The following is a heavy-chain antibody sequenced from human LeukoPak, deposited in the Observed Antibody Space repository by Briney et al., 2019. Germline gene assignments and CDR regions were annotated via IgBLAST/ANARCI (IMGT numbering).Heavy chain of an antibody. V-gene: IGHV3-23*01. Sequence: PGGSLRLSCAASGFTFSSYAMSWVRQAPGKGLEWVSAISGSGGSTYYADSVKGRFTISRDNPKKTMYLQMNSLRGEDTAVYYCAKESGLTVTTYYFDNWGQGTLVTVSS. J-gene: IGHJ4*02. CDR1: GFTFSSYA. CDR2: ISGSGGST. CDR3: AKESGLTVTTYYFDN. D-gene: IGHD4-17*01.